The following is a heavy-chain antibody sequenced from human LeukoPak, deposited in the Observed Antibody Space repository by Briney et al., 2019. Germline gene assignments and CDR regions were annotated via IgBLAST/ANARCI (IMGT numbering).Heavy chain of an antibody. CDR2: IKQDGSEK. J-gene: IGHJ4*02. D-gene: IGHD3-3*01. Sequence: GGSLRLSCAASGFTFSSYWMSWVRQAPGKGLEWVANIKQDGSEKYYVDSVKGRFTISRDNAKNSLYLQMNSLRAEDTAVYYCARAVTIFGVITPDYWGQGTLVTVSS. CDR3: ARAVTIFGVITPDY. V-gene: IGHV3-7*04. CDR1: GFTFSSYW.